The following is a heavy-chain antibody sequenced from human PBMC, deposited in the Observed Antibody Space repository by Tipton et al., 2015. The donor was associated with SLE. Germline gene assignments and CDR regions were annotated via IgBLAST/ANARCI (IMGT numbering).Heavy chain of an antibody. V-gene: IGHV3-48*03. Sequence: SLRLSCAASGFTFSSYEMNWVRQAPGKGLEWVSYISSSGSTIYYADSVKGRFTISRDNAKNSLYLQMNSLRAEDTAVYYCARVFPGYYYYMDVWGKGTTVTVSS. CDR3: ARVFPGYYYYMDV. D-gene: IGHD3-10*02. J-gene: IGHJ6*03. CDR1: GFTFSSYE. CDR2: ISSSGSTI.